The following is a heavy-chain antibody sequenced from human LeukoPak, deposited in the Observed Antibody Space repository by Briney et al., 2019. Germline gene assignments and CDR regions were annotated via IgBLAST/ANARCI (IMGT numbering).Heavy chain of an antibody. Sequence: PSQTLSLTCTVSGGSISSGGYYWSWIRQPPGKGLEWIGYIYHSGSTYYNPSLKSRVTISVDRSKNQFSLKLSSVTAADTAVYYCARHKYSSSSDFDYWGQGTLVTVSS. CDR1: GGSISSGGYY. CDR3: ARHKYSSSSDFDY. J-gene: IGHJ4*02. CDR2: IYHSGST. D-gene: IGHD6-13*01. V-gene: IGHV4-30-2*01.